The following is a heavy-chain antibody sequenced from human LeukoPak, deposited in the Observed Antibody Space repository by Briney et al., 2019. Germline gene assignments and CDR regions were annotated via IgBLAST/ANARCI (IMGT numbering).Heavy chain of an antibody. CDR1: GFTFDDYA. Sequence: PGGSLRLSCAASGFTFDDYAMHWVRQAPGKGLEWVSGISWNSGSIGYADSVKGRFTISRDNAKNSLYLQMNRLRAEDMALYYCAKGTYSSSGPNFATWGQGTLVTVSS. CDR2: ISWNSGSI. V-gene: IGHV3-9*03. CDR3: AKGTYSSSGPNFAT. J-gene: IGHJ5*02. D-gene: IGHD6-13*01.